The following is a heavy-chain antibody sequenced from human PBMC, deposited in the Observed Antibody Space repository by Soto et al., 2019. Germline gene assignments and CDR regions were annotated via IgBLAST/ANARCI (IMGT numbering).Heavy chain of an antibody. CDR1: GGSFSGYY. D-gene: IGHD2-2*01. CDR2: INHSGST. CDR3: ARENVEVPAARGYGMAV. V-gene: IGHV4-34*01. Sequence: SETLSLTCAVYGGSFSGYYWSWIRQPPGKGLEWIGEINHSGSTNYNPSLKSRVTISVDTSKNQFSLKLSSVTAADTAVYYCARENVEVPAARGYGMAVGGQGTRVTFSS. J-gene: IGHJ6*02.